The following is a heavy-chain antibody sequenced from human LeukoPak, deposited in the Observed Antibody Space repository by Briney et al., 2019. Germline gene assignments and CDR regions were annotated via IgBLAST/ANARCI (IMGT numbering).Heavy chain of an antibody. CDR1: GFTFSSYA. V-gene: IGHV3-64*04. Sequence: GGSLRLSCSASGFTFSSYAMHWVRQAPGKGLEYVSAISSNGGSTYYADSVKGRFTISRDNSKNTLFLQMNSLRVEDTAAYFCARESGRGGYDIGLWGQGTLVTVSS. D-gene: IGHD3-9*01. CDR2: ISSNGGST. J-gene: IGHJ5*02. CDR3: ARESGRGGYDIGL.